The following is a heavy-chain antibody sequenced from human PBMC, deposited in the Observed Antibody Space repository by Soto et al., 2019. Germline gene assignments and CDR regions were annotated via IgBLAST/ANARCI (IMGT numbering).Heavy chain of an antibody. D-gene: IGHD3-10*01. CDR2: INHSGST. V-gene: IGHV4-34*01. CDR1: GGSFSGYY. CDR3: AREYYYGSGSFNVFDY. J-gene: IGHJ4*02. Sequence: PEETLSLTCAVYGGSFSGYYWSWIRQPPGKGLEWIGEINHSGSTNYNPSLKSRVTISVDTSKNQFSLKLSSVTAADTAVYYCAREYYYGSGSFNVFDYWGQGTLVTVSS.